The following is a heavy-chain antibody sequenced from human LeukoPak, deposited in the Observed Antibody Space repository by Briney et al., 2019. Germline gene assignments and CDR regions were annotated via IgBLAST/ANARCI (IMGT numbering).Heavy chain of an antibody. Sequence: GGSLRLSCAASGFTFSTYAMSWVRQTPERWLEWVSAISDTGGNTFYADSVKGRFTISRDNSKNMLYLQMNSLGAEDTAIYYCAKGRTNDYWGQGTLVTVSS. D-gene: IGHD1/OR15-1a*01. CDR1: GFTFSTYA. V-gene: IGHV3-23*01. CDR3: AKGRTNDY. J-gene: IGHJ4*02. CDR2: ISDTGGNT.